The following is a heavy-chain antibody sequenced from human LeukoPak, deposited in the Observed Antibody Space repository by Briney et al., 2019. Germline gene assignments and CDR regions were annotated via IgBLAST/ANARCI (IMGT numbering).Heavy chain of an antibody. CDR2: ISGSGDTT. J-gene: IGHJ4*02. CDR3: ARVQREYYYDSSGIMGN. Sequence: GGSLRLSCAASGFPFSNYGMSWVRQAPGKGLEWVSAISGSGDTTYFADSVKGRFTISRDNSKNTLYLQMNSLRVEDTAVYYCARVQREYYYDSSGIMGNWGQGTLVTVSS. CDR1: GFPFSNYG. D-gene: IGHD3-22*01. V-gene: IGHV3-23*01.